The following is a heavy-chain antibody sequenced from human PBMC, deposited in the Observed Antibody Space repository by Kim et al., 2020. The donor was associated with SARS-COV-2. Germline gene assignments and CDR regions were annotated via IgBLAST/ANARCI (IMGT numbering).Heavy chain of an antibody. V-gene: IGHV3-48*02. D-gene: IGHD6-19*01. Sequence: YYADYVKGRCTISRDNAKNSLYLQMNSLRDEDTAVYYCAREGWLANWFDPWGQGTLVTVSS. CDR3: AREGWLANWFDP. J-gene: IGHJ5*02.